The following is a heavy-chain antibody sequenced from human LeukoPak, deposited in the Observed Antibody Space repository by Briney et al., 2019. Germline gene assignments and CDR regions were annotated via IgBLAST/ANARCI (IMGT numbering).Heavy chain of an antibody. CDR3: ARVASSSFELDY. D-gene: IGHD6-19*01. Sequence: PSETLSLTCTVSGGSISSSSYYWSWTRQPAGKGLEWIGRIYTSGSTNYNPSLKSRVTMSVDTSKNQFSLKLSSVTAADTAAYYCARVASSSFELDYWGQGTLVTVSS. J-gene: IGHJ4*02. CDR1: GGSISSSSYY. CDR2: IYTSGST. V-gene: IGHV4-61*02.